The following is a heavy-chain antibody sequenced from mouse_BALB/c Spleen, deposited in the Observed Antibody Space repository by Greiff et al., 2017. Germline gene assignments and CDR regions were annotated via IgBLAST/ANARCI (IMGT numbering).Heavy chain of an antibody. J-gene: IGHJ3*01. V-gene: IGHV1S127*01. CDR2: IDPSDSYT. D-gene: IGHD2-4*01. Sequence: QVQLQQPGAELVKPGASVKMSCKASGYTFTSYWMHWVKQRPGQGLEWIGVIDPSDSYTSYNQKFKGKATLTVDTSSSTAYMQLSSLTSEDSAVYYCTRSYDYDPFAYWGQGTLVTVSA. CDR3: TRSYDYDPFAY. CDR1: GYTFTSYW.